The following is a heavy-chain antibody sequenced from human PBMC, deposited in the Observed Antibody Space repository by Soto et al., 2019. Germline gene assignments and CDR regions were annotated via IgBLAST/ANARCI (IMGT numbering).Heavy chain of an antibody. CDR3: AKDRAGYFDY. CDR1: GFTFSSYA. Sequence: GSLRLSCAASGFTFSSYAMSWVRQAPGKGLEWVSAMGNSDINTYYADSVKGRFTISRDNSKNTLYLQMNSLRAEDTAVYYCAKDRAGYFDYWGQGTLVTVSS. V-gene: IGHV3-23*01. CDR2: MGNSDINT. J-gene: IGHJ4*02.